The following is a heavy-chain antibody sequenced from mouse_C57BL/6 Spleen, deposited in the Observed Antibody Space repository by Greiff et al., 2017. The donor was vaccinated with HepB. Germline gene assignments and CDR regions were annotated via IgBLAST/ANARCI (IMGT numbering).Heavy chain of an antibody. J-gene: IGHJ4*01. D-gene: IGHD2-1*01. CDR3: ARRGFYGNNYAMDY. V-gene: IGHV1-52*01. CDR2: IDPSDSET. Sequence: QVQLQQPGAELVRPGSSVKLSCKASGYTFTSYWMHWVKQRPIQGLEWIGNIDPSDSETHYNQKFKDKATLTVDKSSSTAYMQLSSLTSEDSAVYYCARRGFYGNNYAMDYWGQGTSVTVSS. CDR1: GYTFTSYW.